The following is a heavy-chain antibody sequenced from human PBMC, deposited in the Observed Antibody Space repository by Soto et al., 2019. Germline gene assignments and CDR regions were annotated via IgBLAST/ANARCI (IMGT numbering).Heavy chain of an antibody. CDR3: ARANYAILTGYSDC. V-gene: IGHV3-11*01. Sequence: PGGSLRLSCAASGFTFSDFYMAWIRQSPGKGLEWVSYIISRGSTIYYSDSVKGRFIISRDNAKNSLYLQRNSQRAEDTGVYYCARANYAILTGYSDCWGQGTLVTVSS. CDR2: IISRGSTI. CDR1: GFTFSDFY. D-gene: IGHD3-9*01. J-gene: IGHJ4*02.